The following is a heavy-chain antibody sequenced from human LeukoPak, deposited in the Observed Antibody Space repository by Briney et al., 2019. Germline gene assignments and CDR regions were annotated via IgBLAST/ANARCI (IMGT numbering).Heavy chain of an antibody. D-gene: IGHD2-8*01. Sequence: SETLSHTXTVSGGSISSGSYYWSWIRQPAGKGLEWIGRIYTSGSTNYNPSLKSRVTISVDTSKNQFSLKLSSVTAADTAVYYCARELKVPGTDWFDPWGQGTLVTVSS. CDR2: IYTSGST. V-gene: IGHV4-61*02. J-gene: IGHJ5*02. CDR1: GGSISSGSYY. CDR3: ARELKVPGTDWFDP.